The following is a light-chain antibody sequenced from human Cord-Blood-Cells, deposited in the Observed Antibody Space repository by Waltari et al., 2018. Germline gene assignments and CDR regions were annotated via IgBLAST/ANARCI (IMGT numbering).Light chain of an antibody. V-gene: IGLV1-47*01. J-gene: IGLJ3*02. Sequence: QSVLTQPPSASGTPGQRVTISCSGSSSNIGSNYVHWYQQHPGTAPKLLIYRNNQRPSGVPDRFSGSKSGTSASLAISGLRSEDEADYYCAAWDDSLSGWVFGGGTKLTVL. CDR1: SSNIGSNY. CDR2: RNN. CDR3: AAWDDSLSGWV.